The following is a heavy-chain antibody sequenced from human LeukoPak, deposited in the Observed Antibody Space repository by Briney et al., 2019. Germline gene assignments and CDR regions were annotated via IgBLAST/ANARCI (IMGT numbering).Heavy chain of an antibody. CDR3: AKDASAGSVSPFDY. CDR2: IRGSGGRT. D-gene: IGHD2-2*01. J-gene: IGHJ4*02. Sequence: GGSLRLSCAASGFTFSEYAMSWVRQAPGKGLEWVSGIRGSGGRTYHADSVKGRFTISRDNSKNTLYLQMSSLRAEDTAVYYCAKDASAGSVSPFDYWGQGTLVTVSS. V-gene: IGHV3-23*01. CDR1: GFTFSEYA.